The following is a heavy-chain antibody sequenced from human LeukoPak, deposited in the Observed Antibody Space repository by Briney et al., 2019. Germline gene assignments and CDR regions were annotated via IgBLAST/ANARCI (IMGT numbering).Heavy chain of an antibody. D-gene: IGHD3-22*01. J-gene: IGHJ4*02. CDR1: GFTFSRYA. CDR2: ICGSGGTT. Sequence: GGSLRLSCAASGFTFSRYAMSWVRQAPGKGLEWVSAICGSGGTTHYADSVKGRLNISIHNSKNTLYLQMHRLRAEDTAVYYCAKRAQGDSSGYYFDYWGQGTLVTVSS. CDR3: AKRAQGDSSGYYFDY. V-gene: IGHV3-23*01.